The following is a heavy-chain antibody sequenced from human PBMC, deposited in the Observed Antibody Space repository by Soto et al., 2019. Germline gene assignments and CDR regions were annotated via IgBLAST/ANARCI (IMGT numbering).Heavy chain of an antibody. CDR2: IYWDDDK. Sequence: SGPTLVKPTQTLTLTCTFSGFSLSTSGVGVGWIRQPPGKALEWLALIYWDDDKRYSPSLKSRLTITKDTSKNQVVLTMTNMDPVDTATYYCAHRNIAVAGTHGWFDPWGQGTLVTVSS. D-gene: IGHD6-19*01. J-gene: IGHJ5*02. V-gene: IGHV2-5*02. CDR3: AHRNIAVAGTHGWFDP. CDR1: GFSLSTSGVG.